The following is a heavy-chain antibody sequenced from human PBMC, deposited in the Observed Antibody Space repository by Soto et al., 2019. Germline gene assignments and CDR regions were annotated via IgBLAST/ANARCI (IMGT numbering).Heavy chain of an antibody. CDR2: IIPIFGTA. D-gene: IGHD2-15*01. Sequence: QVQLVQSGAEVKKPGSSVKVSCKASGGTFSSYAISWVRQAPGQGLEWMGGIIPIFGTANYAQKFQGRVTITADESTSTAYMELSSLRSEDTAVYYCARRPCSGGSCYSPYYYYGMDVWGQGTTVTVSS. CDR1: GGTFSSYA. CDR3: ARRPCSGGSCYSPYYYYGMDV. J-gene: IGHJ6*02. V-gene: IGHV1-69*01.